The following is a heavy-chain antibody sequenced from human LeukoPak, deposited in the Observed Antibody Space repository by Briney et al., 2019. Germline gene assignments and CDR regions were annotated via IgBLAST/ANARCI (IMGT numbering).Heavy chain of an antibody. CDR3: ARDSGPVVRGYFDY. CDR2: IYTSGST. J-gene: IGHJ4*02. CDR1: GGSISSYY. Sequence: SETLSLTCTVSGGSISSYYWSWIRQPAGKGLEWIGRIYTSGSTNYNPSLKSRVTISVDTSKNQFSLKLSSVTAADTAVYYCARDSGPVVRGYFDYWGQGTLVTVSS. D-gene: IGHD4-23*01. V-gene: IGHV4-4*07.